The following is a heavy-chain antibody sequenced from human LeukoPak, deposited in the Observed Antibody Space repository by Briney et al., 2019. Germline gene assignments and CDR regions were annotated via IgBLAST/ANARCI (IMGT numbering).Heavy chain of an antibody. CDR1: GFTFSSYA. V-gene: IGHV3-30-3*01. CDR3: ARVSVFDGMDV. Sequence: GGSLRLSCAASGFTFSSYAMHWVRQAPGKGLEWVAVISYDGSNKYHADSVKGRFTISRDNSKNTLYLQMNSLRAEDTAVYYCARVSVFDGMDVWGQGTTVTVSS. D-gene: IGHD3-3*01. CDR2: ISYDGSNK. J-gene: IGHJ6*02.